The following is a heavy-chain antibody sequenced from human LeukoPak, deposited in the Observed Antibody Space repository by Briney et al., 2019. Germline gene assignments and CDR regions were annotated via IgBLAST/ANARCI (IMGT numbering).Heavy chain of an antibody. CDR1: GGSFSGYY. CDR2: INHSGSA. CDR3: ARRSGSWYGHFDY. V-gene: IGHV4-34*01. Sequence: SETLSLTCAVYGGSFSGYYWSWIRQPPGKGLEWIGEINHSGSANYNPSLKSRVTISVDTSKNQFSLKLSSVTAADTAVYYCARRSGSWYGHFDYWGQGTLVTVSS. J-gene: IGHJ4*02. D-gene: IGHD6-13*01.